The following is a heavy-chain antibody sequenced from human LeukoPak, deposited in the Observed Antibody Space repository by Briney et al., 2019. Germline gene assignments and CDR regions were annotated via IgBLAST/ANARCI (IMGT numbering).Heavy chain of an antibody. D-gene: IGHD2-21*02. J-gene: IGHJ4*02. CDR3: ARGKGILCGYDCSALDY. CDR2: ITTNGGST. CDR1: GFIFSDYA. V-gene: IGHV3-64*02. Sequence: GGSLRLSCAASGFIFSDYAIHWVRQAPGKGLEYVSAITTNGGSTYYVDSVKGRFTISRDNSKNTVYLQMGSLRPDDLAVYYCARGKGILCGYDCSALDYWGQGTQVTVSS.